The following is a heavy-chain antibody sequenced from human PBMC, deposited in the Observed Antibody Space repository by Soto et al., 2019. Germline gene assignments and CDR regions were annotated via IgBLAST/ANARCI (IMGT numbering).Heavy chain of an antibody. J-gene: IGHJ5*02. D-gene: IGHD6-19*01. CDR1: GDSYSISTYS. V-gene: IGHV4-30-2*01. Sequence: SETLSLTCNVCGDSYSISTYSWSWIRQPPGKALQWIGFIYQSGVTSYNPSLASRVSISLDRSNNQCSLKLKSVTAADTAVYFCAGMPYTSGLRFDPWGPGTLVTVS. CDR3: AGMPYTSGLRFDP. CDR2: IYQSGVT.